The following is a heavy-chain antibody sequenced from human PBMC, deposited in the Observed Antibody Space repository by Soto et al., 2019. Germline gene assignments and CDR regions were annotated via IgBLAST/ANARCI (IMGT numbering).Heavy chain of an antibody. D-gene: IGHD3-10*01. Sequence: QMQLAESGGNVVQPGRSLRLSCLASGFTFRSFGMHWVRQAPGKGPEWVATISHDGKKDYYADSVKGRFTVSRDNSRDTIYLEMNSVKVDDSAVYYCAKDMGPSPRPPDSLDIWGQGTVVTVSS. CDR2: ISHDGKKD. J-gene: IGHJ3*02. V-gene: IGHV3-30*18. CDR1: GFTFRSFG. CDR3: AKDMGPSPRPPDSLDI.